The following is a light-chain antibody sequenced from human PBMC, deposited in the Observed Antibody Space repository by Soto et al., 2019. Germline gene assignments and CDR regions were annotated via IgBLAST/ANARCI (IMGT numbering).Light chain of an antibody. CDR3: QQYNTYS. J-gene: IGKJ1*01. Sequence: AIQLTQSPSSLSASVGYRVTITCRASQGISSYLAWYQQKPGKAPKLLIYHASTLESGVPSRFSGSGSGTEFSLTISSLQPDDFATYYCQQYNTYSFGQGTKVDIK. CDR1: QGISSY. CDR2: HAS. V-gene: IGKV1-13*02.